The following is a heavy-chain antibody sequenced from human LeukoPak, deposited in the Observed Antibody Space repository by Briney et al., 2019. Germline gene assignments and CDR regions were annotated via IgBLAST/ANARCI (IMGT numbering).Heavy chain of an antibody. CDR1: GGSISSYS. D-gene: IGHD5-18*01. V-gene: IGHV4-59*01. Sequence: ASETLSLTCTVSGGSISSYSWSWIRQPPGKGLEWIGYIYYTGSSNYNPSLKSRVSISLDTSKNHFSLRLSSVTAAGTAVYYCARRAYSYGHYYYFDFWGQGTLVTVSS. CDR3: ARRAYSYGHYYYFDF. CDR2: IYYTGSS. J-gene: IGHJ4*02.